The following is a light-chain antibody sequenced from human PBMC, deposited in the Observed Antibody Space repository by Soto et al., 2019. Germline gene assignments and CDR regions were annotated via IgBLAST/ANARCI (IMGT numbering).Light chain of an antibody. Sequence: QSALTQPASVSGSPGQSITISCTGNSSDDGAYNYVSWYQQHPGKAPKLMIYDVSNRPSGVSNRFSGSKSGNTASLTISGLQAEDEADYYCSSYTSSSTLNVLFGGGTKLTVL. CDR3: SSYTSSSTLNVL. V-gene: IGLV2-14*01. CDR1: SSDDGAYNY. J-gene: IGLJ2*01. CDR2: DVS.